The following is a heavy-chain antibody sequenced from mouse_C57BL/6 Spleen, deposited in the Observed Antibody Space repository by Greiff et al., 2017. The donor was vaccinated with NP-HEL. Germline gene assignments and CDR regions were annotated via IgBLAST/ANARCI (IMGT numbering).Heavy chain of an antibody. Sequence: VQLQQPGAELVMPGASVKLSCKASGYTFTSYWMHWVKQRPGQGLEWIGEIDPSDSYTNYNQKFKGKSTLTVDKSSSTAYMQLSSLTSEDSAVYYCARRGDWDYWGQGTTLTVSS. CDR3: ARRGDWDY. V-gene: IGHV1-69*01. CDR2: IDPSDSYT. CDR1: GYTFTSYW. J-gene: IGHJ2*01. D-gene: IGHD3-3*01.